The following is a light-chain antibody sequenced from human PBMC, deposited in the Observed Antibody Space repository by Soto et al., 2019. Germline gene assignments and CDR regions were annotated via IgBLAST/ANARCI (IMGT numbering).Light chain of an antibody. CDR3: QQRSNWQT. J-gene: IGKJ1*01. V-gene: IGKV3D-11*02. Sequence: IVLTQSPGTLSLSPGETATLSCRASQSVTTQLAWYQQKPGQAPRLLIYDASNRATGIPARFSGSGSGTDFTLTISSLEPEDFAVYYCQQRSNWQTFGQGTKVDIK. CDR2: DAS. CDR1: QSVTTQ.